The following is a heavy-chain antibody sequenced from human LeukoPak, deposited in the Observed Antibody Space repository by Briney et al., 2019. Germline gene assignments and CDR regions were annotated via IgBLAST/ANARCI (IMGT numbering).Heavy chain of an antibody. CDR2: IYYSGTT. CDR3: ARLAWKRVGDYYFDY. Sequence: PSETLSLTCTVSGXSISSTSYYWGWIRQPPGKGLEWIGNIYYSGTTYYNPSLKSRVTISVDTSKNQFSLKLSSVTAADTAVYYCARLAWKRVGDYYFDYWGQGTLVTVSS. CDR1: GXSISSTSYY. D-gene: IGHD1-26*01. J-gene: IGHJ4*02. V-gene: IGHV4-39*01.